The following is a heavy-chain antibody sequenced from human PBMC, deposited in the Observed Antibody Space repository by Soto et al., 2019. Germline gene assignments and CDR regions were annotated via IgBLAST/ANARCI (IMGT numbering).Heavy chain of an antibody. CDR3: ARDQSSSSDPLSYYYYYGMDV. D-gene: IGHD6-6*01. CDR2: ISSSSSYI. V-gene: IGHV3-21*01. Sequence: GGSLRLSCAASGFTFSSYSMNWVRQAPGKGLEWVSSISSSSSYIYYADSVKGRFTISRDNAKNSLYLQMNSLRAEDTAVYYCARDQSSSSDPLSYYYYYGMDVWGQGTTVTVSS. J-gene: IGHJ6*02. CDR1: GFTFSSYS.